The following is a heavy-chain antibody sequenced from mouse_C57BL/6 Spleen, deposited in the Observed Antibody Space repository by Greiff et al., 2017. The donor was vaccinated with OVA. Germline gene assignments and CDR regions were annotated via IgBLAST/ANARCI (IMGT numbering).Heavy chain of an antibody. V-gene: IGHV1-82*01. CDR1: GYAFSSSW. CDR3: ARGETGTRGFAY. Sequence: VQLQQSGPELVKPGASVKISCKASGYAFSSSWMNWVKQRPGKGLEWIGRIYPGDGVTNYNGKFKGKATLTADKSSSTAYMQLSSLTSEDSAVYFCARGETGTRGFAYWGQGTLVTVSA. CDR2: IYPGDGVT. J-gene: IGHJ3*01. D-gene: IGHD4-1*01.